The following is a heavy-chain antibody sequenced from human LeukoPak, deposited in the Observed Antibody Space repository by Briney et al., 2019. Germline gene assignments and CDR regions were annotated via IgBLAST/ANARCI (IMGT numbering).Heavy chain of an antibody. V-gene: IGHV3-23*01. CDR2: INWNGGST. CDR1: GFTFSSYG. Sequence: GGSLRLSCAASGFTFSSYGMSWVRQAPGKGLEWVSGINWNGGSTGYADSVKGRFTISRDTSKNTLHLQMNSLRAEDTAVYYCAKATGYLLWGQGTLVTVSS. J-gene: IGHJ4*02. D-gene: IGHD1-14*01. CDR3: AKATGYLL.